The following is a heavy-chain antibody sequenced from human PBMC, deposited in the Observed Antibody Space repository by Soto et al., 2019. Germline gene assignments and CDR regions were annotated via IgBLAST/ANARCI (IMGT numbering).Heavy chain of an antibody. D-gene: IGHD2-15*01. V-gene: IGHV4-59*08. CDR1: GDFISSHY. Sequence: QVQLQESGPGLVKPSETLSLTCTVSGDFISSHYWSWIRQPPGKGLEWIGYVYYDGKTDSSPSLKRLVTISLDTSKNQISLSLTSVTAADTAVYYCARPKGIAPAVWYFDLWGRGTLVTVSS. CDR2: VYYDGKT. J-gene: IGHJ2*01. CDR3: ARPKGIAPAVWYFDL.